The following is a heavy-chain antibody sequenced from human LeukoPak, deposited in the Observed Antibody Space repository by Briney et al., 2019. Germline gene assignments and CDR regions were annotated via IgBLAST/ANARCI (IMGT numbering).Heavy chain of an antibody. Sequence: GGSLRLSCAASGFTFSSYSMNWVRQAPGKGLEWVSYISSSSSTIYYADSVKGRFTISRDNAKNSLYLQMNSLRAEDTAVYYCARGGGSSHDVFLYYWGRGTLVTVSS. D-gene: IGHD2/OR15-2a*01. CDR2: ISSSSSTI. CDR3: ARGGGSSHDVFLYY. V-gene: IGHV3-48*04. J-gene: IGHJ4*02. CDR1: GFTFSSYS.